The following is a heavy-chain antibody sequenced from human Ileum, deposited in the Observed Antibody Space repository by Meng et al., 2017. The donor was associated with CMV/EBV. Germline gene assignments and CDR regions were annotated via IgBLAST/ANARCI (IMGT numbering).Heavy chain of an antibody. CDR3: ARVGNTGYHYRRSDY. V-gene: IGHV3-7*01. D-gene: IGHD3-22*01. CDR2: IKEDGSEK. CDR1: GFTFDTYW. Sequence: GGSLRLSCTASGFTFDTYWMSWVRQAPGKGLEWVANIKEDGSEKYYVDSVEGRFTISRDNAKNSLYLQMNSLRAEDTAVYYCARVGNTGYHYRRSDYWGQGTLVTVSS. J-gene: IGHJ4*02.